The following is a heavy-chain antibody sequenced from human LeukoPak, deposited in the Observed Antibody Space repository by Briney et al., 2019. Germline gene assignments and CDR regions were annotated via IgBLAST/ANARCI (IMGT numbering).Heavy chain of an antibody. J-gene: IGHJ4*02. V-gene: IGHV4-34*01. CDR1: GGSFSGYY. Sequence: SETLSLTCAVYGGSFSGYYWSWIRQPPGKGLEWIGEINHSGSTNYNPSLKSRVTISVDTSKNQFSLKLSSVTAADTAVYYCARRHREYCSSTSCSHRPFDYWGQGTLVTVSS. CDR2: INHSGST. D-gene: IGHD2-2*01. CDR3: ARRHREYCSSTSCSHRPFDY.